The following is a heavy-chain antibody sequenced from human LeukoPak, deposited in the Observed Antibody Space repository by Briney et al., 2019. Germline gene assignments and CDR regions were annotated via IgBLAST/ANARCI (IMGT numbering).Heavy chain of an antibody. CDR3: ARPPRAGETDY. J-gene: IGHJ4*02. V-gene: IGHV4-39*01. D-gene: IGHD2-21*01. Sequence: KPSETLSLTCSVSGGSITTRRYYWGWIRQSPEKGLEWIGSIYYFGNAYYRPSLGSRATISIDASKNQISLRLTSVTATDTAVYYCARPPRAGETDYWGQGTLVTVSS. CDR1: GGSITTRRYY. CDR2: IYYFGNA.